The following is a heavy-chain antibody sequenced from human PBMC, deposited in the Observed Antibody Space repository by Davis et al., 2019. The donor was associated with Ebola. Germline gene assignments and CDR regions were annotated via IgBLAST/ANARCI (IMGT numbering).Heavy chain of an antibody. CDR1: GFTFSDYY. V-gene: IGHV3-11*06. D-gene: IGHD3-16*01. CDR2: ISSSSSYT. CDR3: ARDLTGEPLSADY. J-gene: IGHJ4*02. Sequence: GESLKISCAASGFTFSDYYMSWIRQAPGKGLEWVSYISSSSSYTNYADFVKGRFTISRDNAKNSLYLQMNSLRAEDTAVYYCARDLTGEPLSADYWGQGTLVTVSS.